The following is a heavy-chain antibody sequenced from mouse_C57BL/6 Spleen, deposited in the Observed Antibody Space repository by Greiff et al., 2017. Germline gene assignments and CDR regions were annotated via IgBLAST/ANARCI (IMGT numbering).Heavy chain of an antibody. J-gene: IGHJ2*01. CDR1: GYAFTNYL. Sequence: VKLQESGAELVRPGTSVKVSCKASGYAFTNYLIEWVKQRPGQGLEWIGVINPGSGGTNYNEKLKGKATLTADKSSRTSYMQLSSLTSEDSAVYFCARYGLLRYYFDYWGQGTTLTVSS. CDR2: INPGSGGT. CDR3: ARYGLLRYYFDY. V-gene: IGHV1-54*01. D-gene: IGHD1-1*01.